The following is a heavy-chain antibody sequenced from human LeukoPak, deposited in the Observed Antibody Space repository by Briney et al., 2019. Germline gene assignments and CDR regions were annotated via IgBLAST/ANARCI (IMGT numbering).Heavy chain of an antibody. CDR3: ARDHIAAAGTGPYYFDY. D-gene: IGHD6-13*01. V-gene: IGHV4-59*12. Sequence: SETLSLTCTVSGGSISSYYWSWIRQPPGKGLEWIGSIYHSGSTYYNPSLKSRVAISVDTSKNQFSLKLSSVTAADTAVYYCARDHIAAAGTGPYYFDYWGQGTLVTVSS. CDR1: GGSISSYY. J-gene: IGHJ4*02. CDR2: IYHSGST.